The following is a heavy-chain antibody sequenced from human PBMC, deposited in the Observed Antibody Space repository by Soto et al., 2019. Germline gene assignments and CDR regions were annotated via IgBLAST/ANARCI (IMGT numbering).Heavy chain of an antibody. Sequence: EVQLLESGGGLVQPGGSLRLSCAASGFTFSRFDMSWVRQAPGKGLQWVAGISLGGGSTYYTDSVKGRFTISRDNSQNTLYLQMNSLRGEDTAVYYCGKTVSIAVVAAPNFDSWGQGTLVSVSS. V-gene: IGHV3-23*01. J-gene: IGHJ4*02. CDR2: ISLGGGST. D-gene: IGHD2-15*01. CDR1: GFTFSRFD. CDR3: GKTVSIAVVAAPNFDS.